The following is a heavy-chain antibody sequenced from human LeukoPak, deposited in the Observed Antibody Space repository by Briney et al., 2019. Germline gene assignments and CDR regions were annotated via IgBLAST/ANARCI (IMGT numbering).Heavy chain of an antibody. J-gene: IGHJ4*02. CDR3: AATVPVAGMGHFY. D-gene: IGHD6-19*01. CDR1: GFTFSNAW. CDR2: IYPSGST. V-gene: IGHV4-38-2*01. Sequence: GSLRLSCAASGFTFSNAWMSWVRQPPGKGLEWIGTIYPSGSTDYNPSLKSRVTMSLDTSKNHFSLKLTSVTAADTAVYYCAATVPVAGMGHFYWGQGTLVTVSS.